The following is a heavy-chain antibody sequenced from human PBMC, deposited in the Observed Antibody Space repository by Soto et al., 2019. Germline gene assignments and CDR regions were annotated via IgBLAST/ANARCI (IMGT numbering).Heavy chain of an antibody. Sequence: QVQLVQSGAEVKRPGSSVKVSCKASGDTFNFYSINWVRQAPALGLEWMGRVNPIVSMSNYAQKFQGRVTMTAYKSTSTAYMELSSLRSEDTAIYYCASSYGSGYRAFDYWGRGALVTVSS. J-gene: IGHJ4*02. V-gene: IGHV1-69*02. CDR2: VNPIVSMS. D-gene: IGHD3-10*01. CDR3: ASSYGSGYRAFDY. CDR1: GDTFNFYS.